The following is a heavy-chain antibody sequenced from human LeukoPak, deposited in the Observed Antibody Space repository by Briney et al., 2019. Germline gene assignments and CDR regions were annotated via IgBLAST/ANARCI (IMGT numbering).Heavy chain of an antibody. D-gene: IGHD2-2*01. CDR1: GGSISSYY. CDR3: ARGFHRSSTSCYGGCEFYYGMDV. CDR2: IYHGGST. J-gene: IGHJ6*04. Sequence: SETLSLTCTVSGGSISSYYWSWIRQPPGKGLEWIGEIYHGGSTNYNPSLKSRVTISVDKSKNQLSLKVSSMTAADTAVYYCARGFHRSSTSCYGGCEFYYGMDVWGKGTTVTVSS. V-gene: IGHV4-59*12.